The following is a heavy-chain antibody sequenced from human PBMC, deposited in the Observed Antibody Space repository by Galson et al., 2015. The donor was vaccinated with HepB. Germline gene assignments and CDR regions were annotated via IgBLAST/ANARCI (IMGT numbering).Heavy chain of an antibody. CDR3: ARWEPAPDYFGY. CDR2: IYSGGST. Sequence: SLRLSCAASGFTVSSNYMSWVRQAPGKGLEWVSVIYSGGSTYYADSVKGRFTISRDNSKNTLYLQMNSLRAEDTAVYYCARWEPAPDYFGYWGQGTLVTVSS. V-gene: IGHV3-53*01. J-gene: IGHJ4*02. CDR1: GFTVSSNY. D-gene: IGHD1-26*01.